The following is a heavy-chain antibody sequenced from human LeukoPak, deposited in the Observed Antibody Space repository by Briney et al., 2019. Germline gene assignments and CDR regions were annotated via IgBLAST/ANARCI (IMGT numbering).Heavy chain of an antibody. CDR2: IYPGDSDT. CDR3: ARRGSGWYVDY. J-gene: IGHJ4*02. D-gene: IGHD6-19*01. V-gene: IGHV5-51*01. CDR1: GHSFTTYW. Sequence: ASVKVSCKGSGHSFTTYWIGWVRQMPGKGLEWMGIIYPGDSDTRYSPSFQGQVTISADKSVSTAYLQWSSLKGSDTAMYYCARRGSGWYVDYWGQGTLVTVSS.